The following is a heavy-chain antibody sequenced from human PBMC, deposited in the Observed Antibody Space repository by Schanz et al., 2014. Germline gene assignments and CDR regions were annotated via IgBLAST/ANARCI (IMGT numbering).Heavy chain of an antibody. CDR2: IIPILGIA. V-gene: IGHV1-69*02. CDR3: AGTYCSSTSCYTGYYYMDV. Sequence: QVQLVQSGAEVKKPGSSMKVSCKASGGTFNSYTINWVRQAPGQGLEWMGRIIPILGIANYAQNFQGRVTITADKSTSTAYMELTSLRSEDTAVYYCAGTYCSSTSCYTGYYYMDVWGKGTTDTVSS. CDR1: GGTFNSYT. D-gene: IGHD2-2*02. J-gene: IGHJ6*03.